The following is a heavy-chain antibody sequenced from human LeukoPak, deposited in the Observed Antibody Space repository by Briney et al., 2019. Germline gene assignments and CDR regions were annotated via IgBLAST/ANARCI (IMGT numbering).Heavy chain of an antibody. V-gene: IGHV4-38-2*01. J-gene: IGHJ4*02. CDR3: ARHSETIVGSVDF. D-gene: IGHD3-3*01. Sequence: SETLSLTCAVSAYSISSDYYWGWIRQPPGKGLEWIGGIYHRGSTYYNSSLKSRVTISIDTSENQFSLKVTPVTAADTAVYYCARHSETIVGSVDFWGQGTLVTVSS. CDR2: IYHRGST. CDR1: AYSISSDYY.